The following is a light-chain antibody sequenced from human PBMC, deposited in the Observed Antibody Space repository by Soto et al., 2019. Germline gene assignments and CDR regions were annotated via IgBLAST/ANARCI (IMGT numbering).Light chain of an antibody. CDR3: HEFGASPQT. J-gene: IGKJ1*01. CDR2: STS. CDR1: QSLSVSY. Sequence: EIVLTQSPGTLSLSPGDRATLSCRASQSLSVSYIAWYQQKPGQAPRLLIYSTSTRAAGIPDRFTGRGSGTHVTLAISRLEPEDFAVYYCHEFGASPQTFGQGTTVEV. V-gene: IGKV3-20*01.